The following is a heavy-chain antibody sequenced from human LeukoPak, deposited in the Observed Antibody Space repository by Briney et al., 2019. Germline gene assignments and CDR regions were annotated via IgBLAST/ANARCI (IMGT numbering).Heavy chain of an antibody. CDR1: GGTFSSYA. CDR3: ARDRGYSESDAFDI. CDR2: IIPIFGTA. J-gene: IGHJ3*02. D-gene: IGHD5-18*01. V-gene: IGHV1-69*01. Sequence: SVKVSCKASGGTFSSYAISWVRQAPGQGLEWMGEIIPIFGTANYAQKFQGRVTITAGESTSTAYMELSSLRSEDTAVYYCARDRGYSESDAFDIWGQGTMVTVSS.